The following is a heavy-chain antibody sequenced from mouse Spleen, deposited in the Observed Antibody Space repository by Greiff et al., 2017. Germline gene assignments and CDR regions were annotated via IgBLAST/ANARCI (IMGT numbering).Heavy chain of an antibody. D-gene: IGHD1-1*01. CDR3: ARTTVVAYHWYFDV. J-gene: IGHJ1*01. CDR2: IDPSDSYT. Sequence: QVQLQQPGAELVMPGASVKLSCKASGYTFTSYWMHWVKQRPGQGLEWIGEIDPSDSYTNYNQKFKGKATLTVDKSSSTAYMQLSSLTSEDSAVYYCARTTVVAYHWYFDVWGAGTTVTVSS. CDR1: GYTFTSYW. V-gene: IGHV1-69*01.